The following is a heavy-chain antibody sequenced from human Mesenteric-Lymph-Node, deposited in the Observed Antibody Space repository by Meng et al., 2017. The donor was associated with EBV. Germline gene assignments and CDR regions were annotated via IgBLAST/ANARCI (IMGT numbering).Heavy chain of an antibody. CDR3: ARTYYYDSSGYAPFDY. V-gene: IGHV4-39*07. D-gene: IGHD3-22*01. CDR1: GGSISSSSYY. CDR2: IYYSGST. J-gene: IGHJ4*02. Sequence: QVQLQESGPGLVKPSATLSLTCIVSGGSISSSSYYWGWIRQPPGKGLEWIGNIYYSGSTYYNPSLKSRVTISVDTSKNQFSLKLSSVTAADTAVYYCARTYYYDSSGYAPFDYWGQGTLVTVSS.